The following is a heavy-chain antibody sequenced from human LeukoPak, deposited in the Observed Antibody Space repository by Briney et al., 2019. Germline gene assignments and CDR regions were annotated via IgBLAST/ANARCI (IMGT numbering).Heavy chain of an antibody. Sequence: GGSLRLSCAASGFTLSSYAMSWVRQAPGKGLEWVSAISGSGGSTYYADSVKGRFTISRDNSKNTLYLQMNSLRAEDTAVYYCAKASAMIVVVSKHSDYWGQGTLVTVSS. V-gene: IGHV3-23*01. CDR1: GFTLSSYA. D-gene: IGHD3-22*01. J-gene: IGHJ4*02. CDR3: AKASAMIVVVSKHSDY. CDR2: ISGSGGST.